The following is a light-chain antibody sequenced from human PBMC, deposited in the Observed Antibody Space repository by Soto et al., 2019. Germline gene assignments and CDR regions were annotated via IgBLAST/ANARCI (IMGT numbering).Light chain of an antibody. CDR1: SSDIGGYKY. J-gene: IGLJ1*01. CDR2: EVT. Sequence: QSALTQPASVSGSPGQSITISCTGTSSDIGGYKYVSWYQHHPGKAPKLVIYEVTNRPSGISNRFSGSKFGNTASLTISGLQAEDEADYYCSSYRSSATPYVFGTGTKVT. V-gene: IGLV2-14*01. CDR3: SSYRSSATPYV.